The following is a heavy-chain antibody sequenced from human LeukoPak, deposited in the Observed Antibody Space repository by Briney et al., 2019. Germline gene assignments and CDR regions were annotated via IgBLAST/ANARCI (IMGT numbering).Heavy chain of an antibody. V-gene: IGHV4-61*02. CDR2: IYTSGST. D-gene: IGHD3-10*01. Sequence: PSETLSLTCSVSGGSISSTTYYWSWIRQPAGKGLEWIGRIYTSGSTNYNPSLKSRVTMSVDTSKNQFSLKLSSVTAADTAVYYCARDQGSYYYGSGSYVWGQGTLVTVSS. CDR3: ARDQGSYYYGSGSYV. CDR1: GGSISSTTYY. J-gene: IGHJ4*02.